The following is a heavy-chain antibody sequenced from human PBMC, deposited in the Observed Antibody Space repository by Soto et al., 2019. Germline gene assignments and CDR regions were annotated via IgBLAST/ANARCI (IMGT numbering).Heavy chain of an antibody. V-gene: IGHV4-34*01. Sequence: PSETLSLTCAVYGGSFSAYYWRWIRQPPGKGLEWIGEINHSGGTSYNPSLKSRVTISVDTSKSQFSLRLTTVTAADRAVYSYARGSVDRVDRSRYYEYWGQGTLVAVSS. J-gene: IGHJ4*02. CDR1: GGSFSAYY. D-gene: IGHD3-3*01. CDR3: ARGSVDRVDRSRYYEY. CDR2: INHSGGT.